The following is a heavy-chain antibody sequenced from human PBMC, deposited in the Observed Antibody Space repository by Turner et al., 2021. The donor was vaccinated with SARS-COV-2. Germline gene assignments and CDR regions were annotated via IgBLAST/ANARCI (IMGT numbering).Heavy chain of an antibody. Sequence: EVQLVESGGGLVQPGGSLRLSCAASGFTFSNYDMNWVRQATGKGLELVSAVGTAGDTYYPGSVKGRFTISRENGKNSLYLQMNSLRAGDTAVYYCARAKFRGLISWFDPWGQGTLVTVSS. CDR2: VGTAGDT. V-gene: IGHV3-13*04. J-gene: IGHJ5*02. D-gene: IGHD3-10*01. CDR3: ARAKFRGLISWFDP. CDR1: GFTFSNYD.